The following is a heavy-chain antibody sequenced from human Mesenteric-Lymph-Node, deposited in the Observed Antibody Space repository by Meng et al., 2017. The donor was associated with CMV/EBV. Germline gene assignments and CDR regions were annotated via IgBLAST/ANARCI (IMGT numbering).Heavy chain of an antibody. CDR3: ARLTPETDNNWFDP. V-gene: IGHV1-69*05. J-gene: IGHJ5*02. D-gene: IGHD4/OR15-4a*01. Sequence: KASGGTFSSYAINWVRQAPGQGLEWMGGIIPIFGTANYAQKFQGRVTITTDESTSTAYMELSSVTAADTAVYYCARLTPETDNNWFDPWGQGTLVTVSS. CDR1: GGTFSSYA. CDR2: IIPIFGTA.